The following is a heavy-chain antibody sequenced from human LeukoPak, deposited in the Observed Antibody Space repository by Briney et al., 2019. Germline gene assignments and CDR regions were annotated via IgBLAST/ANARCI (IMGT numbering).Heavy chain of an antibody. Sequence: GGSLRLSCVVSGSPLSSYWMTWVRQAPGKGLEWVASIKQDGSQTYYLDSVKGRFTISRDNAKNSLYLQMNSLRAEDTAMYYCARTSCVWYPNFDYWRQGSLVTVSS. J-gene: IGHJ4*02. CDR3: ARTSCVWYPNFDY. D-gene: IGHD6-19*01. V-gene: IGHV3-7*04. CDR1: GSPLSSYW. CDR2: IKQDGSQT.